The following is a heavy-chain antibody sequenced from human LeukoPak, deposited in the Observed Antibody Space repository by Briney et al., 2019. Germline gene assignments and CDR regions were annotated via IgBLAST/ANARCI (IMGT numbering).Heavy chain of an antibody. V-gene: IGHV3-21*01. Sequence: GSLQLPCAASGLPFRCYRMNWVRPAPGKGVEGVPFINKRYSYLYHADSVKGRFTISRDNAKNSLYLQMNSLRAEDMAVYYCARGIREGTIFGVAPPTSYYYYGMDVWGQGTTVTVSS. J-gene: IGHJ6*02. CDR2: INKRYSYL. D-gene: IGHD3-3*01. CDR1: GLPFRCYR. CDR3: ARGIREGTIFGVAPPTSYYYYGMDV.